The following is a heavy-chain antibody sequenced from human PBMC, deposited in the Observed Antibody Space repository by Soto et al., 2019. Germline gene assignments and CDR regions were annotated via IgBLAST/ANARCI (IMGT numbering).Heavy chain of an antibody. CDR3: AMMDGYLTPSPQDV. Sequence: QVQLVQSGAEVKNLGASVKVSCKASGYTFTRYGIGWARQAPGQGLEWMGWINTYNGNTNYAQNAHGRVTLTANTPTSTAYMELRTRRSNDTSIYYFAMMDGYLTPSPQDVWGQGTTVIVSS. CDR2: INTYNGNT. D-gene: IGHD5-18*01. J-gene: IGHJ6*01. V-gene: IGHV1-18*01. CDR1: GYTFTRYG.